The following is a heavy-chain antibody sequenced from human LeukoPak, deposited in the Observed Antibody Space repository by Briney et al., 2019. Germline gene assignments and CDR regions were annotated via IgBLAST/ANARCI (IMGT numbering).Heavy chain of an antibody. CDR3: VPADKQ. CDR2: INPDGGRT. Sequence: GGSLRLSCAASGFTFSSNWMHWVRQAPGKGLMWVSLINPDGGRTGYADSVKGRFTISRDNAKNTLSLQMNSLRAEDTAVYYCVPADKQWGQGTLVTVSS. V-gene: IGHV3-74*01. CDR1: GFTFSSNW. J-gene: IGHJ4*02.